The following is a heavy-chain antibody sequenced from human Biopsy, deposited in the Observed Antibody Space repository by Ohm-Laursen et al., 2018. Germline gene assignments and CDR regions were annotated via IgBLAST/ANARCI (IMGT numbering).Heavy chain of an antibody. Sequence: GTLSLTCTVSGGPIDSYYWSWIRQSPGKKLEWIGYVFYPGNTNYNPSLRSRVTISVDTSKNQFSLKLSSVTAADTAVYYCARDFCDTTSCYPQNGGQGTLVTVSS. D-gene: IGHD2-2*01. CDR3: ARDFCDTTSCYPQN. CDR1: GGPIDSYY. V-gene: IGHV4-59*01. J-gene: IGHJ4*02. CDR2: VFYPGNT.